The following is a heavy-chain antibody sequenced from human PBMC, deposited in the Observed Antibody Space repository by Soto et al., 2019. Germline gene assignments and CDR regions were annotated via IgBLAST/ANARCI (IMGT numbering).Heavy chain of an antibody. D-gene: IGHD5-12*01. CDR3: ASMPREYSGYDLGY. CDR1: GFTFSSYS. Sequence: EVQLVESGGGLVKPGGSLRLSCAASGFTFSSYSMNWVRQAPGKGLEWVSFISSSSSYIYYADSVKGRFTISRDNAKNSLYLQMNSLRAEDTAVYYCASMPREYSGYDLGYWRQGTLVTVSS. V-gene: IGHV3-21*01. J-gene: IGHJ4*02. CDR2: ISSSSSYI.